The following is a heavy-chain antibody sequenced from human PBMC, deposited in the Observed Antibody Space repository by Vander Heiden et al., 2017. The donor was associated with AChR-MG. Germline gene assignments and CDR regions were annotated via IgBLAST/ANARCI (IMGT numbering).Heavy chain of an antibody. J-gene: IGHJ4*02. CDR3: AREGRLRFDY. CDR2: INHSAST. D-gene: IGHD3-16*01. CDR1: GGSVSGYY. Sequence: QLQLQQWGAGLLKRSETLSPTCAVCGGSVSGYYWSWIRQPPEKGLEWIGEINHSASTNYNPSLKNRVTISVHTSKNHFSLKLSSVTAADTAVYNCAREGRLRFDYWGQGTLVTVSS. V-gene: IGHV4-34*01.